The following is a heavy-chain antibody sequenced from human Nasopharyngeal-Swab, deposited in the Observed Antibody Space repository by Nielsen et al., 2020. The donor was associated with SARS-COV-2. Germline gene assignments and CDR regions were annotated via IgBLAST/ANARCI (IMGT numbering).Heavy chain of an antibody. CDR1: GYSFRTYG. J-gene: IGHJ3*02. CDR3: ARMKQLAEWDAFDM. CDR2: IVGSGDISGSGGNT. D-gene: IGHD1-1*01. V-gene: IGHV3-23*01. Sequence: GESLKISCVASGYSFRTYGMSWVRQAPGKGLEWVAAIVGSGDISGSGGNTYYADSVKGWFTISRDNSKNTLYLEMNSLRAEDTSVYYCARMKQLAEWDAFDMWGQGTMVTVSS.